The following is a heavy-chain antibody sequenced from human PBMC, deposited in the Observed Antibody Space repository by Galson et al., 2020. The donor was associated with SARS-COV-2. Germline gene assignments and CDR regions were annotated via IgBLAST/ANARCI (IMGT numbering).Heavy chain of an antibody. V-gene: IGHV4-34*01. CDR3: ARGHRGVVPSPVLGLCPYYLYFYMDV. CDR1: GGSFSGYS. CDR2: INIGGNT. J-gene: IGHJ6*03. D-gene: IGHD3-10*01. Sequence: SETLSLTCAVYGGSFSGYSWTWIRQPPGKGLEWIGEINIGGNTNYSPSLKSRVTVSVDPSKNQFSLNLRSVTAADTAVYYCARGHRGVVPSPVLGLCPYYLYFYMDVWAKGTTVTVSS.